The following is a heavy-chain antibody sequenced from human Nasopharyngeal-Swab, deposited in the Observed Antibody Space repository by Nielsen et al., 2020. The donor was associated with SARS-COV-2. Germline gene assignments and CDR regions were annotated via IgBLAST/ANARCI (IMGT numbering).Heavy chain of an antibody. V-gene: IGHV3-13*05. J-gene: IGHJ6*03. CDR2: IGIAGDP. CDR1: GITFNNYA. D-gene: IGHD1-26*01. CDR3: ARGGRGSQYYMDV. Sequence: GESLKISCAASGITFNNYAMHWVRQVTGKGLEWVSAIGIAGDPYYAGSVKGRFTISRENAKNSLYLQMNSLRAGDTAVYYCARGGRGSQYYMDVWGKGTTVTVSS.